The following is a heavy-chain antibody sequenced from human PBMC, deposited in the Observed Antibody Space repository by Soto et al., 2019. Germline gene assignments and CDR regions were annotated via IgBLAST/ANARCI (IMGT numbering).Heavy chain of an antibody. V-gene: IGHV3-33*01. CDR1: GFTFSSYG. Sequence: QVQLVESGGGVVQPGRSLRLSCAASGFTFSSYGMHWVRQAPGKGLEWVAVIWYDGSNKYYADSVKGRFTISRDNSKNKLYLQMNSLRADDTAVYYCARGHQTYYDFWSGKGGCMDVWGQGTTVTVS. CDR3: ARGHQTYYDFWSGKGGCMDV. J-gene: IGHJ6*02. CDR2: IWYDGSNK. D-gene: IGHD3-3*01.